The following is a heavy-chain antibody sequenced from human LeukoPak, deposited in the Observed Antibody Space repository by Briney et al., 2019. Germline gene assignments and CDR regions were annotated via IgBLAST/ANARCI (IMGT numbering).Heavy chain of an antibody. J-gene: IGHJ3*02. Sequence: GGSLRLSCAASGFTFSSYSMNWVRQAPGKGLEWVSSISSSSSYIYYADSVKGRFTISRDNAKNSLYLQMNSLRAEDTAVYYCARELEYYYDSSGPVAFDIWGQGTMVTVSS. CDR2: ISSSSSYI. D-gene: IGHD3-22*01. CDR3: ARELEYYYDSSGPVAFDI. CDR1: GFTFSSYS. V-gene: IGHV3-21*01.